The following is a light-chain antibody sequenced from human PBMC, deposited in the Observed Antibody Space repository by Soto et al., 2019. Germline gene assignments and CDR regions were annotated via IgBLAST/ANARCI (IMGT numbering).Light chain of an antibody. CDR3: QQYGSSLPFT. J-gene: IGKJ2*01. V-gene: IGKV3-20*01. CDR2: GAS. CDR1: QTVTSNN. Sequence: EIVLTQSPGTLSLSPGERATLSCRASQTVTSNNLAWYQQRPGQTPRLLIHGASSRATGIPDRFSGSGSGTDFTLTISRLEPADFAVYYCQQYGSSLPFTFGQGTKLEIK.